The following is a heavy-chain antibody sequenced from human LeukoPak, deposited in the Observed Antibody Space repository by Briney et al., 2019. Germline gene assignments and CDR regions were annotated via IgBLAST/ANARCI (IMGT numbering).Heavy chain of an antibody. CDR2: IIPIFGTA. J-gene: IGHJ6*02. Sequence: ASVKVSCKASGGTFSSYAISWVRQAPGQGLEWMGGIIPIFGTANYAQKFQGRVTITADESTSTAYMELSSLRSEDTAVYYCARVGQQLANYYYGMDVWGQGTTVTVSS. D-gene: IGHD6-13*01. V-gene: IGHV1-69*01. CDR3: ARVGQQLANYYYGMDV. CDR1: GGTFSSYA.